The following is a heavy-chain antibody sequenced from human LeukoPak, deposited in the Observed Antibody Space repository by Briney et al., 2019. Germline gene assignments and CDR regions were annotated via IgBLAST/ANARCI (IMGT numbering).Heavy chain of an antibody. Sequence: GGSLRLSCAASGFTFSSYDMSWVRQAPGRGLEWVSGISGNGAGTYYADSVKGRFTISRDNSKNTLYLQMSSLRAEDTAVYYCAKGDVYFDYWGQGTLVTVSS. CDR2: ISGNGAGT. V-gene: IGHV3-23*01. CDR1: GFTFSSYD. CDR3: AKGDVYFDY. J-gene: IGHJ4*02.